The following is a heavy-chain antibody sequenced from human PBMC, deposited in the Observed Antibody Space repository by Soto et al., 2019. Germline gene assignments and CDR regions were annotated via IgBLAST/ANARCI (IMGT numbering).Heavy chain of an antibody. J-gene: IGHJ4*02. CDR2: IYHSGGT. D-gene: IGHD3-9*01. CDR3: ARGVLRYFDLDY. Sequence: QVQLQESGPGLVKPSETLSLTCTVSGGSVSSGSYYWSWIRQPPGKGLEGIGYIYHSGGTNYYPSLKSRVTISVDTSKNQFSLKLSSVTAADTAVYYCARGVLRYFDLDYWGQGTLVTVSS. V-gene: IGHV4-61*01. CDR1: GGSVSSGSYY.